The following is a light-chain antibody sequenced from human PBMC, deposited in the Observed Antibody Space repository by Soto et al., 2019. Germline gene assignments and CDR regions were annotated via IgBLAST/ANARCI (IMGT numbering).Light chain of an antibody. Sequence: EIVMTQSPATLSVSPGERATLSCRASQSVSSNLALYQQKPGQAPRLLIYDASTRATGNPDRFRGSGSGTDFTLTISRLEPEDFAVYYCQQYNNWPPITFGQGTKVDIK. CDR3: QQYNNWPPIT. V-gene: IGKV3D-15*01. CDR1: QSVSSN. J-gene: IGKJ1*01. CDR2: DAS.